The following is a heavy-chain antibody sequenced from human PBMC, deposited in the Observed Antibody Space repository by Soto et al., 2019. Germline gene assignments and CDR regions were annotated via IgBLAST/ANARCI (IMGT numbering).Heavy chain of an antibody. J-gene: IGHJ6*02. D-gene: IGHD3-22*01. Sequence: QVQLVQSGAEVKEPGSSVRVSCKASGGTFDNFIMNWVRQTPGRGLEWMGGIVPMLGTPTYAEKFKGRVTISTTGSTSTMYMEVTSLRSEDTAIYYCARNGTDSSSLSQYSGMDVWGQGTTVTVSS. V-gene: IGHV1-69*16. CDR1: GGTFDNFI. CDR3: ARNGTDSSSLSQYSGMDV. CDR2: IVPMLGTP.